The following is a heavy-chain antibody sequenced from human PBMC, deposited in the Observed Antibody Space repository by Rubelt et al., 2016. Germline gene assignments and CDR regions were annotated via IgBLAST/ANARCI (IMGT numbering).Heavy chain of an antibody. CDR2: IRNDGSNE. CDR1: GFTFSSYG. CDR3: ARGDTMAVPGNNFDS. V-gene: IGHV3-30*02. D-gene: IGHD6-19*01. J-gene: IGHJ4*02. Sequence: GGDVAQPGGSLRLSCAASGFTFSSYGMHWVRQAPGKGLEWVAFIRNDGSNEYYADSVKGRFTISRDNSKNTLYLQMNSLRPEDTAIYYCARGDTMAVPGNNFDSWGQGTLVTVSS.